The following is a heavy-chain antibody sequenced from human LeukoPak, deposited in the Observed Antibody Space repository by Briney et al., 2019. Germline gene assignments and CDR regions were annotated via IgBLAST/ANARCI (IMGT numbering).Heavy chain of an antibody. CDR2: IRSDGSLP. CDR3: ARNVGYYGVDY. Sequence: PGGSLRLSCAASGINFRSSDMHWVRQAPGKGLEWVAFIRSDGSLPSYAGSVTGRFTISRDNSNNKLYLQMNSLKLEDTAVYFCARNVGYYGVDYWRQGTLVTVSS. D-gene: IGHD3-10*01. J-gene: IGHJ4*02. V-gene: IGHV3-30*02. CDR1: GINFRSSD.